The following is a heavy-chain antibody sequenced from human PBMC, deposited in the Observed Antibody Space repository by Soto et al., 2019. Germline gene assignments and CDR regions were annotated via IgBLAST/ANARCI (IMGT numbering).Heavy chain of an antibody. Sequence: ASVKVSCKASGGTFSSYAISWVRQAPGQGLEWMGGIIPIFGTANYAQKFQGRVTITADESTSTAYMELSSLRSEDTAVYYCARAPGLTVDIWYKWFDPSGQGTLLTVSS. J-gene: IGHJ5*02. V-gene: IGHV1-69*13. CDR3: ARAPGLTVDIWYKWFDP. D-gene: IGHD3-16*01. CDR2: IIPIFGTA. CDR1: GGTFSSYA.